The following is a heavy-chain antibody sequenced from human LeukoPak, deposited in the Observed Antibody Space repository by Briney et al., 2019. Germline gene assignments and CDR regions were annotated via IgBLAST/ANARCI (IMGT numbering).Heavy chain of an antibody. D-gene: IGHD3-22*01. CDR3: ASPIVVVTPNAFDI. Sequence: SSETLSLTCTVSGGSISSSSYYWGWIRQPPGKGLEWIGSIYYSGSTYYNPSLKSRVTISVDTSKNQFSLKLSSVTAADTAVYYCASPIVVVTPNAFDIWGQGTMVTVSS. CDR1: GGSISSSSYY. V-gene: IGHV4-39*01. CDR2: IYYSGST. J-gene: IGHJ3*02.